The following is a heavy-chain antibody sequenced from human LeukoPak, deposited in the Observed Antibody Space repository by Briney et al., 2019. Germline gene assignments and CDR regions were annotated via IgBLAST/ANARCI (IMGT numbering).Heavy chain of an antibody. CDR1: GGSISSYY. Sequence: KPSETLSLTCTVSGGSISSYYWSWIRQPPGKGLEWIGYIYYSGSTNYNPSLKSRVTISVDTSKNQFSLKLSSVTAADTAVYYYARDVAAADYYFDYWGQGTLVTVSS. D-gene: IGHD6-13*01. CDR2: IYYSGST. V-gene: IGHV4-59*01. J-gene: IGHJ4*02. CDR3: ARDVAAADYYFDY.